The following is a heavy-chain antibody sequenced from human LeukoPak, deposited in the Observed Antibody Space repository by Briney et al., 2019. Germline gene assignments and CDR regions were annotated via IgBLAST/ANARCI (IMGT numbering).Heavy chain of an antibody. CDR1: GFTFSNAW. J-gene: IGHJ4*02. Sequence: PGGSLRLSCAASGFTFSNAWMSWVRQAPGKGLEWVGRIKSKTDGGTTDYAAPVKGRFTISRDDSKNTLYLQMNSLKTEDTAVYYCTTGMRGWFGEQIYWGQGTLVTVSS. CDR3: TTGMRGWFGEQIY. V-gene: IGHV3-15*01. D-gene: IGHD3-10*01. CDR2: IKSKTDGGTT.